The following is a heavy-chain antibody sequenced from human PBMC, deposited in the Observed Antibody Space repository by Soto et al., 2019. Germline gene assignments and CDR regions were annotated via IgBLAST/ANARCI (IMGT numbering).Heavy chain of an antibody. Sequence: EGELLESGGGLVQPGGSLRLSCVASGFTSGSHTLNWVRQAPGKGLEWVSSITASGTGTELADSVKGRVTISRDDSKSTLHLQMNSLRAEDTAVYYCARFIIEATTGCGRPMDVWGQGTTVIVSS. V-gene: IGHV3-23*05. CDR2: ITASGTGT. J-gene: IGHJ6*02. CDR3: ARFIIEATTGCGRPMDV. D-gene: IGHD6-13*01. CDR1: GFTSGSHT.